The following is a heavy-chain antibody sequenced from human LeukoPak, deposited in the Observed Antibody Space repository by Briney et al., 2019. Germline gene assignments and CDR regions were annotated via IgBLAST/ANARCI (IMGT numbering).Heavy chain of an antibody. CDR2: ISYDGSNK. V-gene: IGHV3-30*04. CDR1: GFTFSSYA. D-gene: IGHD3-22*01. CDR3: ARDRYYDTPGYFDY. J-gene: IGHJ4*02. Sequence: GRSLRLSCAASGFTFSSYAMHWVRQAPGKGLEWVAVISYDGSNKYYADSVKGRFTISRDNSKNTLYLQMNSLRAEDTAVYYCARDRYYDTPGYFDYRGQGTLVTVSS.